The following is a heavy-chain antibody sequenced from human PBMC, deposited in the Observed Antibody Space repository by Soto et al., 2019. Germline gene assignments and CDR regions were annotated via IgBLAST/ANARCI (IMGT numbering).Heavy chain of an antibody. CDR2: VYSSGTT. J-gene: IGHJ4*02. Sequence: SEILSLTCSVSGGSINSYWWSWIRQPAGKGLEWIGRVYSSGTTDYNPSLNSRATLSVETSKNQFSLKLSSVTAADTAVYYCARDIGSYAYGEGYWGQGIQVTVSS. D-gene: IGHD3-10*01. CDR3: ARDIGSYAYGEGY. V-gene: IGHV4-4*07. CDR1: GGSINSYW.